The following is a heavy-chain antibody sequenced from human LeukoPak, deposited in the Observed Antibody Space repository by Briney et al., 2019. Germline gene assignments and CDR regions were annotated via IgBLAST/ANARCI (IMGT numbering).Heavy chain of an antibody. Sequence: GGSLRLSCAASGFTFSSYAVSWVRQAPGKGLEWVSAINGFGDNTYYADSVKGRFTISRDNSKNTLYLQMNSLGDEDTAVYYCARGIDILTGYPSPFDYWGQGTLVTVSS. CDR1: GFTFSSYA. V-gene: IGHV3-23*01. CDR2: INGFGDNT. CDR3: ARGIDILTGYPSPFDY. D-gene: IGHD3-9*01. J-gene: IGHJ4*02.